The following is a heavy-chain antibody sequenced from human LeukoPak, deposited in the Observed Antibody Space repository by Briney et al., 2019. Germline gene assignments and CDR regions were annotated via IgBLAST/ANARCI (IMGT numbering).Heavy chain of an antibody. J-gene: IGHJ5*02. CDR3: ARGSGYYGSGRIWSWFDP. Sequence: SETLSLTCAVYGGSFSGYYWSWIRQPPGKGLGWIGEINHSGSTNYNPSLKSRVTISVDTSKNQFSLKLSSVTAADTAVYYCARGSGYYGSGRIWSWFDPWGQGTLVTVSS. V-gene: IGHV4-34*01. CDR2: INHSGST. CDR1: GGSFSGYY. D-gene: IGHD3-10*01.